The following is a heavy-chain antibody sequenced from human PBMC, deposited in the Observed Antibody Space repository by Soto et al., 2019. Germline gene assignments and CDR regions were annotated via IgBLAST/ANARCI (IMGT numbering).Heavy chain of an antibody. V-gene: IGHV4-4*07. Sequence: SETLSLTRSVSGGSISSYYCSWIRQPAGKGLEWIGRIYTSGSTNYNPSLKSRVTMSVDTSKNQFSLKLSSVTAADTAVYYCARMFDGDGWFDPWGQGTLVTVSS. J-gene: IGHJ5*02. CDR1: GGSISSYY. D-gene: IGHD4-17*01. CDR3: ARMFDGDGWFDP. CDR2: IYTSGST.